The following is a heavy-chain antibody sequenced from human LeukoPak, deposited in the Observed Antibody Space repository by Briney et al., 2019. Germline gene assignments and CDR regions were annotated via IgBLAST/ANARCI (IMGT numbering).Heavy chain of an antibody. V-gene: IGHV3-23*01. Sequence: GGSLRLSCLVSGFTVSSYAMSWGRQAPGKGLEWVSGISGSGGSTDYADPVKGPFTTSRYNTKNTLDLQMNSLRAEDTAVYYCAKAPHDPGRYCSSTSCFPFDSWGQGTLVTVSS. CDR3: AKAPHDPGRYCSSTSCFPFDS. J-gene: IGHJ5*01. D-gene: IGHD2-2*01. CDR1: GFTVSSYA. CDR2: ISGSGGST.